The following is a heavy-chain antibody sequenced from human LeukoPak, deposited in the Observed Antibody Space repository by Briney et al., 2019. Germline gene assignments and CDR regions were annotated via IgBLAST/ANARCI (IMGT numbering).Heavy chain of an antibody. CDR1: GFTFSSYA. V-gene: IGHV4-34*01. CDR3: ARRPGYCSSTSCQHFDY. D-gene: IGHD2-2*01. Sequence: PGGSLRLSCAASGFTFSSYAMSWVRQAPGKGLEWIGEINHSGSTNYNPSLKSRVTISVDTSKNQFSLKLSSVTAADTAVYYCARRPGYCSSTSCQHFDYWGQGTLVTVSS. J-gene: IGHJ4*02. CDR2: INHSGST.